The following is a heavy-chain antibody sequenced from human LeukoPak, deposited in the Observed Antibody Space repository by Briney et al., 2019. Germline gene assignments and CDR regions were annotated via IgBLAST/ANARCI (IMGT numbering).Heavy chain of an antibody. Sequence: SQTLSLTCAISGDSVSSNSAAWNWIRQSPSRGLEWLGRTYYRSKWYNDYAVSVKSRITINPDTSKNQFSLQLNSVTPEDTAVYYCARDRPPLFFWSGYHHDAFDIWGQGTMVTVSS. D-gene: IGHD3-3*01. CDR1: GDSVSSNSAA. CDR2: TYYRSKWYN. V-gene: IGHV6-1*01. CDR3: ARDRPPLFFWSGYHHDAFDI. J-gene: IGHJ3*02.